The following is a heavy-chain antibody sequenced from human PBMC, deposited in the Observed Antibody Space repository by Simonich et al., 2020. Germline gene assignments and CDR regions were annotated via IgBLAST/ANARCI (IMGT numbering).Heavy chain of an antibody. Sequence: QVQLVQSGAEVKKPGASVKVSCKASGYTFTGYCMNWVRQAPGQGLEWMGWINPNSGGTNDAQKFQGRVTMTRDTSISTAYMELSRLRSDDTAVYYCARGRLTGDKGAFDIWGQGTMVTVSS. D-gene: IGHD7-27*01. CDR2: INPNSGGT. V-gene: IGHV1-2*02. J-gene: IGHJ3*02. CDR3: ARGRLTGDKGAFDI. CDR1: GYTFTGYC.